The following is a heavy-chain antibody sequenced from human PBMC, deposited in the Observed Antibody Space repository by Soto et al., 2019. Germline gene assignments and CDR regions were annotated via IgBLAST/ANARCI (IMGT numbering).Heavy chain of an antibody. CDR3: TTPLFSTGGFFDS. V-gene: IGHV3-23*01. CDR1: GFTFSSYA. CDR2: ISANDGSA. Sequence: PGGSLRLSCAASGFTFSSYAMNWVRQAPGEGLEWVSIISANDGSAYYAGSVKGRFTISRDISKKTLYLQMNSLRAEDTATYYCTTPLFSTGGFFDSWGQGTLVTVSS. D-gene: IGHD6-25*01. J-gene: IGHJ4*02.